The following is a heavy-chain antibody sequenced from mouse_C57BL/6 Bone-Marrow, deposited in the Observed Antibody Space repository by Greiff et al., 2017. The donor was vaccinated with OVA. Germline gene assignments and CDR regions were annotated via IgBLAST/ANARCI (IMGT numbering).Heavy chain of an antibody. D-gene: IGHD2-12*01. CDR2: IYPGSGST. J-gene: IGHJ4*01. CDR3: ARLRRAMDY. CDR1: GYTFTSYW. Sequence: QVQLKQPGAELVKPGASVKMSCKASGYTFTSYWITWVKQRPGQGLEWIGDIYPGSGSTNYNEKFKSKATLTVDTSSSTAYLQLSILTSEDSAVYYCARLRRAMDYWGQGTSVTVSS. V-gene: IGHV1-55*01.